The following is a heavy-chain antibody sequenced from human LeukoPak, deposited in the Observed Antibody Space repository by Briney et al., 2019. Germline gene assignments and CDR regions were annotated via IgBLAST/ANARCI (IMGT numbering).Heavy chain of an antibody. CDR1: GGSISSSSYY. Sequence: SETLSLTCTVSGGSISSSSYYWGWIRQPPGKGLEWIGSIYYSGSTYYNPYLKSRVTISVDTSKNQFSLKLSSVTAADTAVYYCARAPIPTHWNDVYYYYYGMDVWGQGTTVTVSS. D-gene: IGHD1-1*01. J-gene: IGHJ6*02. CDR3: ARAPIPTHWNDVYYYYYGMDV. CDR2: IYYSGST. V-gene: IGHV4-39*01.